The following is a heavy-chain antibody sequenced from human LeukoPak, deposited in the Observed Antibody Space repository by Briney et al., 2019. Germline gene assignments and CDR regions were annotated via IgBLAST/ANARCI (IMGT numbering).Heavy chain of an antibody. CDR3: ARVGRGDHSWGSYYCDH. CDR2: ISSSGST. Sequence: SETLSLTCTVSGDSFRSYHWSWLRQPPGKGLEWIGYISSSGSTSYNPSLKSRVTISVDTSKNQFSLKLSSVTAADTAVYYCARVGRGDHSWGSYYCDHRGQGTLVSVSS. D-gene: IGHD3-16*01. CDR1: GDSFRSYH. V-gene: IGHV4-59*01. J-gene: IGHJ4*02.